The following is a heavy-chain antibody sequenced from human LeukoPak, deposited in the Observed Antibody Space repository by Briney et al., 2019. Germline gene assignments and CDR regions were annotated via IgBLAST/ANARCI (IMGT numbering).Heavy chain of an antibody. Sequence: SVNVSFKASGGTFSSYAISWVRQAPGQGLEWMGRIIPILGIANYALKFQGRVTITADKSTSTAYMELSSLRSEDTAVYYCARVCGRDGYNSYFDYWGQGTLVTVSS. D-gene: IGHD5-24*01. CDR2: IIPILGIA. CDR3: ARVCGRDGYNSYFDY. V-gene: IGHV1-69*04. CDR1: GGTFSSYA. J-gene: IGHJ4*02.